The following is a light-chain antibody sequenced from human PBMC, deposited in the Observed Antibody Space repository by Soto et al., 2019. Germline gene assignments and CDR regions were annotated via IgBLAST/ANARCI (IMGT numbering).Light chain of an antibody. CDR1: NSNIGTNY. V-gene: IGLV1-51*02. CDR2: END. Sequence: QSVLTQPFSVSAAPGQKVTISCSGSNSNIGTNYVSWYQQFPGTAPKLLIYENDKRPSGIPDRFSGSKSGTSGTLGLTGLQTGDEDDYYCGTWDSSLNAWVFGGGTKLTVL. CDR3: GTWDSSLNAWV. J-gene: IGLJ3*02.